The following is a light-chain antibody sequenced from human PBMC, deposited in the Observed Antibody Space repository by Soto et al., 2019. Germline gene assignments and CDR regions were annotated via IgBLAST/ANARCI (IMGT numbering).Light chain of an antibody. V-gene: IGLV4-69*01. CDR3: QPWGTGPWV. CDR2: LNSDGSH. J-gene: IGLJ3*02. Sequence: QLVLTQSPSASASLGASGKLTCTLSSGHSSYAISWHQQQPEKGPRYLMKLNSDGSHSKGDGIPDHFSGSSSGAERYLTISSLQSEDEADYYCQPWGTGPWVFGGGTKVTVL. CDR1: SGHSSYA.